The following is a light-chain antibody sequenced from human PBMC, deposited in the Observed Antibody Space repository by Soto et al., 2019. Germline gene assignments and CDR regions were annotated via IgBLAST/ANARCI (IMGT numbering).Light chain of an antibody. J-gene: IGLJ1*01. V-gene: IGLV2-8*01. CDR2: EIN. Sequence: QSVLTQPPSASGSPGQSVTISCTGTNSDVGGYDYVSWYQQHPGKAPKLMIYEINKRPSGVADRFSGSKSGNTASLTVSGLQADDEADYYCSSFAGSNNFPYVFGTGTKLTVL. CDR3: SSFAGSNNFPYV. CDR1: NSDVGGYDY.